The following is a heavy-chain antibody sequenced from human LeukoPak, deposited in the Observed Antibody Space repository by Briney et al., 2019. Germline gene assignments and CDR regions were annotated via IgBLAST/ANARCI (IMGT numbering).Heavy chain of an antibody. CDR2: INHSGST. V-gene: IGHV4-34*01. Sequence: PSETLSLTCAVYGGSFSGYYWSWIRQPPGKGLEWIGEINHSGSTNYNPSLKSRVTISVDTSKNQFSLKLSSVTAADTAVYYCARHKRIVVVPAAREGYYYYYYMDVWGKGTTVTISS. D-gene: IGHD2-2*01. J-gene: IGHJ6*03. CDR1: GGSFSGYY. CDR3: ARHKRIVVVPAAREGYYYYYYMDV.